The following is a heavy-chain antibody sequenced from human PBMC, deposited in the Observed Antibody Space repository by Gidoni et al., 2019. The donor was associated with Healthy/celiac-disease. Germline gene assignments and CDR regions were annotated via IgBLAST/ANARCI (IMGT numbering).Heavy chain of an antibody. CDR3: ARDPATGEFDY. V-gene: IGHV4-38-2*02. CDR2: IYHSGST. J-gene: IGHJ4*02. D-gene: IGHD7-27*01. CDR1: GYSISSGYY. Sequence: QVQLQESGPGLVKTSETLSLTCTVSGYSISSGYYWGWIRQPPGKGLEWIGSIYHSGSTYYNPSLKSRVTISVDTSKNQFSLKLSSVTAADTAVYYCARDPATGEFDYWGQGTLVTVSS.